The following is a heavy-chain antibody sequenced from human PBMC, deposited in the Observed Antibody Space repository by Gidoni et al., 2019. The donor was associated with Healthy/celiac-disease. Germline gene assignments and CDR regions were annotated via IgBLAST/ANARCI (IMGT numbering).Heavy chain of an antibody. CDR3: ARGEGTLLRPLLY. CDR1: GYNFTSYY. Sequence: QVQLVQSGAEVKKPGASVKVSCMASGYNFTSYYIHWVRQAPGQGIEWMGIINPSGGSTSYAQKFQGRVTMTRDTSTSTVYMELSSLRSEDTAVYYCARGEGTLLRPLLYWGQGTLVTVSS. D-gene: IGHD1-26*01. J-gene: IGHJ4*02. CDR2: INPSGGST. V-gene: IGHV1-46*01.